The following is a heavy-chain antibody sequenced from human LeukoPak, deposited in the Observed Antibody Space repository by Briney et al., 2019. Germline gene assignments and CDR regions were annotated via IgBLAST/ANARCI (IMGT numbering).Heavy chain of an antibody. CDR3: ARRDSSGIY. Sequence: SETLSLTCAVYGGSFSGYYWSWIRQPPGKGLEWIGEINHSGSTNYNPSLKSRVTISVDTSKNQFSLKLSSVTAADTAVYYCARRDSSGIYWGQGTLVTVSS. D-gene: IGHD3-22*01. CDR1: GGSFSGYY. V-gene: IGHV4-34*01. J-gene: IGHJ4*02. CDR2: INHSGST.